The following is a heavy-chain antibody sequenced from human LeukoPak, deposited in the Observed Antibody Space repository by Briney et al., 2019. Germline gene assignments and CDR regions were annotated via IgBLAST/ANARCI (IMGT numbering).Heavy chain of an antibody. CDR1: GFTFSSYS. CDR2: INGGSSTI. Sequence: GSLRLSCAASGFTFSSYSMNWVRQAPGKGLEWVSYINGGSSTIYYADSVKGRFTISRDNAKNSLYLQMNSLRDEDTAVYFCARLFSSWGQGTLVTVSS. V-gene: IGHV3-48*02. D-gene: IGHD3-3*01. CDR3: ARLFSS. J-gene: IGHJ5*02.